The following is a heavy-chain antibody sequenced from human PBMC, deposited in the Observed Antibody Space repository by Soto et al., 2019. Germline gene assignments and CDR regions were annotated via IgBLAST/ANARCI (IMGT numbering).Heavy chain of an antibody. J-gene: IGHJ4*02. CDR1: GYTFTNYY. Sequence: GASVKFYCKASGYTFTNYYMHWVRQAPGQGLEWMGIIYPSGGSTRNAQKFQGRVTMTRDTSTSTVYMELSSLRSEDTAVYYCARDFSGPMDYWGRGTLVTVSS. CDR2: IYPSGGST. V-gene: IGHV1-46*01. CDR3: ARDFSGPMDY. D-gene: IGHD3-10*01.